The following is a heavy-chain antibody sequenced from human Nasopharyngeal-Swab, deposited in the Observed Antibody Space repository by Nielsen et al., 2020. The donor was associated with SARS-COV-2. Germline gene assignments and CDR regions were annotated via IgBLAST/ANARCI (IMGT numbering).Heavy chain of an antibody. V-gene: IGHV3-9*01. Sequence: SLKISCAASGFTFDDYAMHWVRQAPGKGLEWVSGISWNSGSIGYADPVKGRFTISRDNAKNSLYLQMNSLRAEDTALYYCAKDASIDFWSGYVAYGMDVWGQGTTVTVSS. CDR2: ISWNSGSI. D-gene: IGHD3-3*01. J-gene: IGHJ6*02. CDR3: AKDASIDFWSGYVAYGMDV. CDR1: GFTFDDYA.